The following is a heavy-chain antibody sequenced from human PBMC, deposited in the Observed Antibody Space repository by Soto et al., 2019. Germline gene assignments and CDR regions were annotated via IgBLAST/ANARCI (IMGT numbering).Heavy chain of an antibody. Sequence: ASVKVSCKASGGTFSSYTISWVRQAPGQGLEWMGRIIPILGIANYAQKFQGRVTITADKSTSTAYMELSSLRSEDTAVYYCARGREVNYYGSGSSKEQYYFDYWGQGTLVTVSS. CDR1: GGTFSSYT. CDR3: ARGREVNYYGSGSSKEQYYFDY. V-gene: IGHV1-69*02. J-gene: IGHJ4*02. CDR2: IIPILGIA. D-gene: IGHD3-10*01.